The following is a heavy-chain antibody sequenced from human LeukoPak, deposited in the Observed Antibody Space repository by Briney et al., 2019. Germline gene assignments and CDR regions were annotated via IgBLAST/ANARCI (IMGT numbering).Heavy chain of an antibody. V-gene: IGHV4-39*07. CDR2: INLTGNTNYNPSLT. Sequence: SETLSLTCTVSGASISSYSYDWGWIRQPPGKGLEWIGDINLTGNTNYNPSLTDYNPSLKSRVTISVDSSNNELSLKVTSLTAADTGVYYCARVRHDPLEYGSYMDVWGKGTTVSVSS. CDR1: GASISSYSYD. D-gene: IGHD1-1*01. J-gene: IGHJ6*03. CDR3: ARVRHDPLEYGSYMDV.